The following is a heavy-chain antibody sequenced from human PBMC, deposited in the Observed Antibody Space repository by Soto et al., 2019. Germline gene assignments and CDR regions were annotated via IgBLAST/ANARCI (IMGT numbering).Heavy chain of an antibody. V-gene: IGHV3-11*05. D-gene: IGHD1-26*01. J-gene: IGHJ5*02. CDR3: ARRVGHSTGWFDP. CDR1: GFIFSDYY. Sequence: QVQLVESGGGLVKPGGSLRLSCAASGFIFSDYYMTWIRQAPGKGVEWLSYISTCTTYTHYADSVKGRFTISRDNAKNSVYLQMNSLRAEDTAVYYCARRVGHSTGWFDPWGQGTLVTVSS. CDR2: ISTCTTYT.